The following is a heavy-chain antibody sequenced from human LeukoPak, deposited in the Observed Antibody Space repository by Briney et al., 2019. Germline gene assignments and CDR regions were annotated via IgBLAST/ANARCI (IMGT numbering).Heavy chain of an antibody. CDR3: ARRSVVRGSRMRNDAFDI. V-gene: IGHV3-74*01. J-gene: IGHJ3*02. CDR2: INSDGSST. Sequence: GGSLRLSCAASGFTFSNYWMHWVRQAPGKGLVWVSRINSDGSSTTYADSVKGRFTISRDNAKNTLYLQMNSLRAEDTAVYYCARRSVVRGSRMRNDAFDIWGQGTMVTVSS. CDR1: GFTFSNYW. D-gene: IGHD3-10*01.